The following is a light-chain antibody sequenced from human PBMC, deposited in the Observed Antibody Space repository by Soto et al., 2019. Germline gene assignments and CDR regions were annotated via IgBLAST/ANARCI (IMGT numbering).Light chain of an antibody. J-gene: IGKJ2*01. V-gene: IGKV3-20*01. CDR3: QQYGRSPPFT. Sequence: EIVLTQSPGTLSLSPGERVTLSCRASQSVSSTYIAWYQQNPGQAPRLLIYGASSRATGIPDRFSGSGSGTDFTLTISRLEPEDFAVYFCQQYGRSPPFTFGQGTKVEIK. CDR1: QSVSSTY. CDR2: GAS.